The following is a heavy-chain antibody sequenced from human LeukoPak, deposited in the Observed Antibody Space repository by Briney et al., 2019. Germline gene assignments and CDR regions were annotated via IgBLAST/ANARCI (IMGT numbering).Heavy chain of an antibody. V-gene: IGHV3-21*04. CDR1: GFTFSSDS. Sequence: PGGSLRLSCAASGFTFSSDSMNWVRQAPGKGLEWVSFISSSSCFIYYADSLKGRFTISRDNAKNSLYLQMNSLRAEDTALYYCAKGLLWFGEVRGDDYWGQGTLVTVSS. D-gene: IGHD3-10*01. J-gene: IGHJ4*02. CDR2: ISSSSCFI. CDR3: AKGLLWFGEVRGDDY.